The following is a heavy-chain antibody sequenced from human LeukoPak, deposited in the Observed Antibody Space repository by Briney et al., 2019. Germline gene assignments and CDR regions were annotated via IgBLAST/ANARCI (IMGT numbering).Heavy chain of an antibody. CDR2: ISYYGSNK. D-gene: IGHD3-10*01. V-gene: IGHV3-30-3*01. CDR3: AREPDAIGDFDY. J-gene: IGHJ4*02. Sequence: GGPLRLSCAASGFTFSSYAMHWVRQAPGKGLEWLAVISYYGSNKYYADSVKGRFTISRDNSKNTLYLQMNSLRAEDTAVYYCAREPDAIGDFDYWGQGTLVTVSS. CDR1: GFTFSSYA.